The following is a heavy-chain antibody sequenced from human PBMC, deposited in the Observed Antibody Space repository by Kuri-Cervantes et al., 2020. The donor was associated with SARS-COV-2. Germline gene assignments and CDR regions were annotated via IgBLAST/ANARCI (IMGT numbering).Heavy chain of an antibody. D-gene: IGHD3-9*01. V-gene: IGHV1-46*01. CDR1: GYTFTSYY. CDR2: INPSGGST. CDR3: ARETFLTRGPMPAPLLDY. J-gene: IGHJ4*02. Sequence: ASVKVSCKASGYTFTSYYMHWVRQAPGQGLEWMGIINPSGGSTSYAQKFQGRVTMTRDTSISTAYMELSRLRSDDTVVYYCARETFLTRGPMPAPLLDYWGQGTLVTVSS.